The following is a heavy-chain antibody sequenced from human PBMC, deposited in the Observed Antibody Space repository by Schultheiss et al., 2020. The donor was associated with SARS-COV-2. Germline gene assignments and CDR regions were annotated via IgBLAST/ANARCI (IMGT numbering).Heavy chain of an antibody. CDR2: ISDSGVST. CDR1: GFTLSRYA. CDR3: VVGWGWFDP. D-gene: IGHD3-16*01. V-gene: IGHV3-23*01. Sequence: GGSLRLSCAASGFTLSRYAMTWVRQSPGKGLEWVSSISDSGVSTYYVHSVKVRFTISRDNSKNTLYLQMNSLRVEDTAVYYCVVGWGWFDPWGQGILVTVAS. J-gene: IGHJ5*02.